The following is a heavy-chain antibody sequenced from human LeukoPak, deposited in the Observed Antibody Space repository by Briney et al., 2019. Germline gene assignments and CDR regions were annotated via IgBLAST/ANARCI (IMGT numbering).Heavy chain of an antibody. D-gene: IGHD3-10*01. CDR2: IKQDGGEK. CDR3: ARSMVRGPLWYFDF. J-gene: IGHJ4*02. V-gene: IGHV3-7*01. Sequence: PGGSLRLSCAASGFTFSDYWMSWVRPAPGKGLEWVANIKQDGGEKYYVDSVKGRFTISRDNAKNSLYLQVNSLRGEDTAVYYCARSMVRGPLWYFDFWGQGTLVTVSS. CDR1: GFTFSDYW.